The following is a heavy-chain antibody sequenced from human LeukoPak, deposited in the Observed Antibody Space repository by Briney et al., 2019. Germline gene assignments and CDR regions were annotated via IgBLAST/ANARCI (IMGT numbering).Heavy chain of an antibody. J-gene: IGHJ6*02. Sequence: WVSLRRSAAASGFTISSYRMSWLRQAPGKELKGIANIKQDGSGKDYVDSVKGRFTISRDNAKDSLYMQMNSLRAEVTAVYYCARDIYGDYVTFWYFYGMDVWGQGTTVTVSS. CDR3: ARDIYGDYVTFWYFYGMDV. D-gene: IGHD4-17*01. CDR1: GFTISSYR. V-gene: IGHV3-7*01. CDR2: IKQDGSGK.